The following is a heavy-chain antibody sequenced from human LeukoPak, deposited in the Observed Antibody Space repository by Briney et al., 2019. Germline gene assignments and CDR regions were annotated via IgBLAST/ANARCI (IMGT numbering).Heavy chain of an antibody. J-gene: IGHJ4*02. CDR3: ARASIAAAGYYFDY. CDR2: IYSGGST. D-gene: IGHD6-13*01. Sequence: GGSLRLSCSASGFTVSTNYMTWVRQAPGKGLEWVSVIYSGGSTYYSDSVKGRFTISRDNSKNTLYLQLNNLRAEDTAVYYCARASIAAAGYYFDYWGQGTLVTVSS. CDR1: GFTVSTNY. V-gene: IGHV3-53*01.